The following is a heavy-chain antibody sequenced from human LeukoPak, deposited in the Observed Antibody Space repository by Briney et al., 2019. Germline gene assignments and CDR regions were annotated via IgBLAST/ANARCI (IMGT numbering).Heavy chain of an antibody. CDR1: GFTFSSYS. Sequence: GGSLRLSCAASGFTFSSYSMNWVRRAPGKGLEWVSSISGSGGNTYYAQSVKGRFTISRDNSENTLYLQMDTLRADDTALYFCAKDPYNTAVANTNGWFDPWGQGTLVTVSS. V-gene: IGHV3-23*01. CDR3: AKDPYNTAVANTNGWFDP. CDR2: ISGSGGNT. D-gene: IGHD6-19*01. J-gene: IGHJ5*02.